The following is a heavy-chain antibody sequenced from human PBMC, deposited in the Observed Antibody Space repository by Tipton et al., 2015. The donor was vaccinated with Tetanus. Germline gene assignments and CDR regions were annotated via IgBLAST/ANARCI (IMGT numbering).Heavy chain of an antibody. V-gene: IGHV3-30*03. CDR1: GFSFSSYG. CDR3: ARDGDTSGHYGIFDS. Sequence: SLRLSCAASGFSFSSYGMHWVRQAPGKGLDWVSLISSDGSDTYSADSVKGRFTISRDNSKNTVYLQMNSLSAEDTAVYYCARDGDTSGHYGIFDSWGQGTLLIVSS. J-gene: IGHJ4*02. D-gene: IGHD3-22*01. CDR2: ISSDGSDT.